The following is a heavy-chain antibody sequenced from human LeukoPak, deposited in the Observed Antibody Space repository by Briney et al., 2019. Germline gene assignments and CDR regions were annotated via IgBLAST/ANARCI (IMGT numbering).Heavy chain of an antibody. D-gene: IGHD2/OR15-2a*01. CDR1: SGSISSSTYY. J-gene: IGHJ5*02. CDR2: IYYSGAT. Sequence: SETLSLTCTVSSGSISSSTYYWGWIRQPPGKWLEWIGSIYYSGATYYNPSLNSRVTISVDTSKNQFSLNLSSVTAADTAVYYCATSPTFYWFDPWGQGTLVTVSS. V-gene: IGHV4-39*01. CDR3: ATSPTFYWFDP.